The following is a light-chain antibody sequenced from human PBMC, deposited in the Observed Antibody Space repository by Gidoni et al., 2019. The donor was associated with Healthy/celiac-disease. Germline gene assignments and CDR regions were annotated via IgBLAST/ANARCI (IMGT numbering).Light chain of an antibody. J-gene: IGKJ2*01. CDR1: QSISSY. V-gene: IGKV1-39*01. CDR2: AAS. CDR3: QQYYSTPRT. Sequence: DNQTTKSPPPLSASVGARVTITCRASQSISSYLHWYQQKPGQAPRLLIYAASSRQSGIPSRFSGSGSGTDFTLTISSLQPEDFAAYYCQQYYSTPRTFGQGTKLEIK.